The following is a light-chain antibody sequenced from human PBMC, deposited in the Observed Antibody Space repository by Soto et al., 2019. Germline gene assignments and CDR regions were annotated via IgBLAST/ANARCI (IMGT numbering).Light chain of an antibody. Sequence: EVVLTQSPGTLSLSPGERATLSCRASQSVNNNYLAWYQQRPGQAPRLLIYGSSDSATGIPDRCSGSGSGTDFTLTISRLEPEDFAVYYCQQYGSSPPYTFGQGTKLEI. CDR3: QQYGSSPPYT. CDR2: GSS. CDR1: QSVNNNY. V-gene: IGKV3-20*01. J-gene: IGKJ2*01.